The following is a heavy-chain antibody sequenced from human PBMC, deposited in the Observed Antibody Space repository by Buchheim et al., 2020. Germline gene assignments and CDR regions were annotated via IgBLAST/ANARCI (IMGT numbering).Heavy chain of an antibody. CDR2: IYDSGSI. CDR1: GGSVSSGSYY. CDR3: AREVPGTVSWFDP. D-gene: IGHD3-10*01. J-gene: IGHJ5*02. V-gene: IGHV4-61*01. Sequence: QEQLQESGPGLVKPSETLSLTCTVSGGSVSSGSYYWSWIRQPPGKGLEWIGYIYDSGSINYNHSLKSRVTISVDTYKKQLSLKLTSVTAADTAVYYCAREVPGTVSWFDPWGQGTL.